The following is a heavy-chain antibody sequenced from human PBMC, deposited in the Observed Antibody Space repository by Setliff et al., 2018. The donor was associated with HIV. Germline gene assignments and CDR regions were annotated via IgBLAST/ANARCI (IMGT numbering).Heavy chain of an antibody. CDR1: GGSISRYY. CDR3: ARDAGPHYGSGPPLEY. D-gene: IGHD3-10*01. J-gene: IGHJ4*02. Sequence: NPSETLSLTCTVSGGSISRYYWGWIRQPAGKGLEWIGRIYPSGNINYNPSLKSRLTMSIDTSKNQFSLKLSSVTATDTAVYYCARDAGPHYGSGPPLEYWGQGIQVTVSS. CDR2: IYPSGNI. V-gene: IGHV4-4*07.